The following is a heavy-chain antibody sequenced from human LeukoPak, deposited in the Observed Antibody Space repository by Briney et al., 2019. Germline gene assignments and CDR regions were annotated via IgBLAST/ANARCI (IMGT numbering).Heavy chain of an antibody. CDR2: IIPILGIA. J-gene: IGHJ5*02. Sequence: GSSVKVSCKASGGTFSSYAISWVRQAPGQGLEWMGRIIPILGIANYAQKFQGRVTITADKSTSTAYMELSSLRSEDTAVYYCASSGSLTPGWFDPWGQGTLVTVSS. CDR3: ASSGSLTPGWFDP. CDR1: GGTFSSYA. V-gene: IGHV1-69*04. D-gene: IGHD3-10*01.